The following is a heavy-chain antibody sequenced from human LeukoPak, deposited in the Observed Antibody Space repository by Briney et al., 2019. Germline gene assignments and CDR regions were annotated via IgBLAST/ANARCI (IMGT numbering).Heavy chain of an antibody. D-gene: IGHD3-10*01. CDR2: IYYSGST. Sequence: SETLSLTCTVSGGSISGFYWSWIRQPPGKGLEWIGYIYYSGSTNYNPSLKSRVTISVDTSNNQFSLKLSSVTAADTAVYYCARSTRSWFDPWGQGTLVTVSS. J-gene: IGHJ5*02. CDR1: GGSISGFY. CDR3: ARSTRSWFDP. V-gene: IGHV4-59*01.